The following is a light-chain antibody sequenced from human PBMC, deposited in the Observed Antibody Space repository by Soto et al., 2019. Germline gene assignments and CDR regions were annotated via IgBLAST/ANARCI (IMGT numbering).Light chain of an antibody. CDR1: QSISSY. Sequence: EIALTQSPATLSLSPRERATLSCRASQSISSYLAWYHQKPGQAPRLLIYDASNRATGIPARFSGSGSGTDFTLTISSLEPEDFAVYYCQLRSNGPPALTFGGGTKVEIK. J-gene: IGKJ4*01. V-gene: IGKV3-11*01. CDR2: DAS. CDR3: QLRSNGPPALT.